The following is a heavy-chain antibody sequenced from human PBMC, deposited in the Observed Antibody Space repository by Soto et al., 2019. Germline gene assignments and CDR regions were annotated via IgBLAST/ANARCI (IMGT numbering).Heavy chain of an antibody. J-gene: IGHJ4*02. D-gene: IGHD3-22*01. CDR3: VHSSGYYSFDY. Sequence: QVQLVQSGAEEKKPGASVKVSCKASGYTFTSYAMHWVRQAPGQRLEWMGWINAGNGNTKYSQKFQGRVTITRDTSASTAFMELSSLRSEDTAVYYCVHSSGYYSFDYWGQGTLVTVSS. CDR2: INAGNGNT. V-gene: IGHV1-3*05. CDR1: GYTFTSYA.